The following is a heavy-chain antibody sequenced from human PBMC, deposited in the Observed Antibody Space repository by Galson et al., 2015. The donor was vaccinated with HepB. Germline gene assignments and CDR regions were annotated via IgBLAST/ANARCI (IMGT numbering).Heavy chain of an antibody. D-gene: IGHD6-13*01. V-gene: IGHV1-2*04. J-gene: IGHJ6*02. CDR2: INPNSGGT. CDR1: GYTFTGYY. Sequence: SVKVSCKASGYTFTGYYMHWVRQAPGQGLEWMGWINPNSGGTNYAQKFQGWVTMTRDTSISTAYMELSRLRSDDTAVYYCARGAVIIGSSWYGMDVWGQGTTVTVSS. CDR3: ARGAVIIGSSWYGMDV.